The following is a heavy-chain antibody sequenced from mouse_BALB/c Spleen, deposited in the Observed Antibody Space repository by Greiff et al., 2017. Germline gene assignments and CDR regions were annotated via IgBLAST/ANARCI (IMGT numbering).Heavy chain of an antibody. J-gene: IGHJ4*01. CDR1: GFNIKDTY. D-gene: IGHD2-1*01. V-gene: IGHV14-3*02. CDR3: ASGGNIYYYAMDY. Sequence: EVQLHQSGAELVKPGASVKLSCTASGFNIKDTYMHWVKQRPEQGLEWIGRIDPANGNTKYDPKFQGKATITADTSSNTAYLQLSSLTSEDTAVYYGASGGNIYYYAMDYWGQGTSVTVSS. CDR2: IDPANGNT.